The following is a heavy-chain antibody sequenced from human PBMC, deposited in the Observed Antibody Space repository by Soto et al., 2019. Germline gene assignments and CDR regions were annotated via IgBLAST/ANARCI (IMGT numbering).Heavy chain of an antibody. CDR2: INAGNGNT. CDR3: ARGVAGAADFDY. CDR1: GYTFTGYA. D-gene: IGHD2-15*01. Sequence: ASVKVSCKASGYTFTGYAMHWVLQAPGQRLEWMGWINAGNGNTKYSQKFQGRVTITRDTSASTAYMELSSLRSEDTAVYYCARGVAGAADFDYWGQGTLVTVSS. V-gene: IGHV1-3*01. J-gene: IGHJ4*02.